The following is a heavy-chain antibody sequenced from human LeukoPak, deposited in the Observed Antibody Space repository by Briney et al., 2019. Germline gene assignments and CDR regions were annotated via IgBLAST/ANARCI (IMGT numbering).Heavy chain of an antibody. CDR1: GFTFSSYE. CDR3: ARVHYNAAMVDIDY. Sequence: GGSLRLSCAASGFTFSSYEMHWVRQAPGKGLEWISYISSSGSSIYYADSVKGRFTISRDNGKNSLYLQMNSLRAEGTAVYYCARVHYNAAMVDIDYWGQGTLVTVSS. V-gene: IGHV3-48*03. J-gene: IGHJ4*02. CDR2: ISSSGSSI. D-gene: IGHD5-18*01.